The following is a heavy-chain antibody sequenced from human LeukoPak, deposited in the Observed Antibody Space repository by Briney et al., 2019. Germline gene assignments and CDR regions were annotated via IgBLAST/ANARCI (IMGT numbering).Heavy chain of an antibody. J-gene: IGHJ4*02. CDR3: ARDGGQQLVLSY. D-gene: IGHD6-13*01. CDR2: IYHSGST. CDR1: GGSISSSNW. V-gene: IGHV4-4*02. Sequence: PSETLSLTCAVSGGSISSSNWWSWVRQPPGKGLEWIGEIYHSGSTNYNPSLKSQVTISVDKSKNQFSLKLSSVTAADTAVYYCARDGGQQLVLSYWGQGTLVTVSS.